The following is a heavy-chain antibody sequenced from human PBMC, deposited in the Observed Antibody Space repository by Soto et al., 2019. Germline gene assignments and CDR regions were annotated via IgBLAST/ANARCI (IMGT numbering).Heavy chain of an antibody. V-gene: IGHV3-48*02. CDR1: GFTFSSYS. Sequence: GSLRLSCAASGFTFSSYSMNWVRQAPGKGLEWVSYISSSSSTIYYADSVKGRFTISRDNAKNSLYLQMNSLRDEDTAVYYCARVRSGTGIFGLVTPYYGMDVWGQGTTVTVSS. CDR2: ISSSSSTI. CDR3: ARVRSGTGIFGLVTPYYGMDV. D-gene: IGHD3-3*01. J-gene: IGHJ6*02.